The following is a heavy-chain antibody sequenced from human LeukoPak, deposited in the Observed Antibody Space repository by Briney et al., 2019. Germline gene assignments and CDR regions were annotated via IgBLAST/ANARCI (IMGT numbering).Heavy chain of an antibody. CDR3: ARVSNWNVYYYYYMDV. CDR2: IFYSGST. J-gene: IGHJ6*03. V-gene: IGHV4-39*07. Sequence: SETLSLTCTVSSGSISTSNYYWGWVRQPPGKALEWIGNIFYSGSTYYSPSLKSRVTISLDTSRNQFSLKLNSVTAADTAVYYCARVSNWNVYYYYYMDVWGKGTTVTISS. D-gene: IGHD1-1*01. CDR1: SGSISTSNYY.